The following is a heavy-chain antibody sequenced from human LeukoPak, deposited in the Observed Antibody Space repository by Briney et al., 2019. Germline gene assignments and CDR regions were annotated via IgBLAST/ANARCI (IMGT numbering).Heavy chain of an antibody. Sequence: GGSLRLSCAASGFTFSSYWMSWVRQAPGKGLEWVANIKQDGSEKYYVDSVKGRFTISRDNAKNSLYLQMNSLRAEDTAVYYCARGVPSLLRYFDWLLSSRYYFDYWGQGTLVTVSS. CDR3: ARGVPSLLRYFDWLLSSRYYFDY. CDR1: GFTFSSYW. D-gene: IGHD3-9*01. V-gene: IGHV3-7*01. CDR2: IKQDGSEK. J-gene: IGHJ4*02.